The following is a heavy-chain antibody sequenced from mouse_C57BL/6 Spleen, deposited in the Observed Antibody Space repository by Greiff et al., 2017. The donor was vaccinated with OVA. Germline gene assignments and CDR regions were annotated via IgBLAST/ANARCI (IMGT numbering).Heavy chain of an antibody. CDR2: INPNNGGT. Sequence: VQLQQSGPELVKPGASVKMSCKASGYTFTDYNMHWVKQSHGKSLEWIGYINPNNGGTSYNQKFKGKATLTVNKSSSTAYMELRSLTSEDSAVYYCARGGIFITSRGDYCDYWGQGTTLTVSS. V-gene: IGHV1-22*01. CDR1: GYTFTDYN. CDR3: ARGGIFITSRGDYCDY. D-gene: IGHD1-1*01. J-gene: IGHJ2*01.